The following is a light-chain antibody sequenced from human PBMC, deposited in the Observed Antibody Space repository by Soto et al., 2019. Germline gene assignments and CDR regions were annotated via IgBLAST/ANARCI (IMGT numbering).Light chain of an antibody. Sequence: DIQLTQSPSSLSASVGDRVTITCRADQSINNYLNWYQQQPGKAPKLLIYVASSLQSGVPSRFSGSGYGTDFTLTISNLQPEDFATYYCHQSYSPPSITFGQGTRLEMK. CDR1: QSINNY. CDR3: HQSYSPPSIT. V-gene: IGKV1-39*01. J-gene: IGKJ5*01. CDR2: VAS.